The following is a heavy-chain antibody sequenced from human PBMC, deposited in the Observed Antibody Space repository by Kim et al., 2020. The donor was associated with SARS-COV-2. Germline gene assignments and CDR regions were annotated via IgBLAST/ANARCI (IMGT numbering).Heavy chain of an antibody. V-gene: IGHV3-48*02. CDR1: GFTFSSYS. Sequence: GGSLRLSCAASGFTFSSYSMNWVRQAPGKGLEWVSYISSSSSTIYYADSVKGRFTISRDNAKNSLYLQMNSLRDEDTAVYYCARSLLSAVYYYGMDVWGQGTTVTVSS. D-gene: IGHD3-16*02. CDR3: ARSLLSAVYYYGMDV. CDR2: ISSSSSTI. J-gene: IGHJ6*02.